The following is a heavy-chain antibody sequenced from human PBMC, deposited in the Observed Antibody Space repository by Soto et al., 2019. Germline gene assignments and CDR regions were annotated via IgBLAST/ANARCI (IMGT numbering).Heavy chain of an antibody. J-gene: IGHJ6*02. CDR2: IVPLFRTT. V-gene: IGHV1-69*06. D-gene: IGHD5-12*01. CDR3: ARGGYSSTGSNLLGRSGLVV. CDR1: GGTFSSYA. Sequence: QVQLVQSGAEAKKPGSSVKVSCKTSGGTFSSYAISWVRQAPGQGLEWMGGIVPLFRTTNYAQKFQGRVTITAATTAYTVYMELSGVRSGDTAVYYCARGGYSSTGSNLLGRSGLVVGGQGTTVTVSS.